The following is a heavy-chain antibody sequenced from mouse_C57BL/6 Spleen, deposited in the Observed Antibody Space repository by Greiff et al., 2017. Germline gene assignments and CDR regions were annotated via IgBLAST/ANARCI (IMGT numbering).Heavy chain of an antibody. D-gene: IGHD1-1*01. Sequence: QVQLQQPGAELVKPGASVKMSCKASGYTFTSYWITWVKQRPGQGLEWIGDIYPGSGSTNYNEKFKSKATLTVETSSSTAYMQLSSLTSEDSAVYYCARWDYYGSSYEAYWGQGTLVTVSA. CDR3: ARWDYYGSSYEAY. J-gene: IGHJ3*01. CDR2: IYPGSGST. V-gene: IGHV1-55*01. CDR1: GYTFTSYW.